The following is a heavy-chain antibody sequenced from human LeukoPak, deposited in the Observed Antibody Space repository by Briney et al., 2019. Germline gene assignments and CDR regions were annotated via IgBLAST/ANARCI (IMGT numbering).Heavy chain of an antibody. Sequence: PSETLSLTCTVSGGSISSHYWSWIRQPPGKGLEWIGYIYYSGSTNYNPSLKSRVTISVDTSKNQFSLKLSSVTAADTAVYYCARGRYYMDVWGKGTTVTVSS. J-gene: IGHJ6*03. CDR2: IYYSGST. CDR1: GGSISSHY. V-gene: IGHV4-59*11. CDR3: ARGRYYMDV.